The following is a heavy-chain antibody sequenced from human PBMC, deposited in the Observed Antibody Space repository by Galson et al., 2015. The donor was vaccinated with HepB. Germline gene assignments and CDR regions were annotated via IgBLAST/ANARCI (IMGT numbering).Heavy chain of an antibody. CDR3: AKTYSSGAYYFYGTDV. CDR1: GFTFSSYA. CDR2: ISGSGVST. Sequence: SLRLSCAASGFTFSSYAMSWVRQAPGKGLEWVSTISGSGVSTYYADSVKGRFTISRDNSKNTLYLQMNSLRAEDTALYYCAKTYSSGAYYFYGTDVWGRGTTVTVSS. J-gene: IGHJ6*02. D-gene: IGHD6-19*01. V-gene: IGHV3-23*01.